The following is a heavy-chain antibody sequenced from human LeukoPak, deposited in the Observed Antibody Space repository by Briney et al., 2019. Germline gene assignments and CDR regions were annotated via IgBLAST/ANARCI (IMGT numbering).Heavy chain of an antibody. Sequence: ASVKVSCKASGYTFTSYDINWVRQATGQGLEWMGWMNPNSGNTGYAQKFQGRVTMTRNTSISTAYMELSSLRSEDTAVYSCARGSPNSPYYDFWSGYYLGAFDIWGRGTMVTVSS. CDR3: ARGSPNSPYYDFWSGYYLGAFDI. J-gene: IGHJ3*02. V-gene: IGHV1-8*01. D-gene: IGHD3-3*01. CDR2: MNPNSGNT. CDR1: GYTFTSYD.